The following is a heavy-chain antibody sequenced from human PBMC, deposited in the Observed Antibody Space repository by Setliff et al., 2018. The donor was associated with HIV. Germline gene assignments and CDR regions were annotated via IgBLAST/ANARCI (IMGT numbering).Heavy chain of an antibody. CDR2: INHSGST. D-gene: IGHD2-2*01. CDR3: ARTRGGCMTSSCPTSYNYYYMDV. Sequence: PSETLSLTCGVDGGSFSGYYWSWIRQPPGKGLEWIGEINHSGSTNYNPSLKRRVTISVDTSKNQFSLKLSSVTAADTAVYYCARTRGGCMTSSCPTSYNYYYMDVWGRGTTVTVSS. V-gene: IGHV4-34*01. CDR1: GGSFSGYY. J-gene: IGHJ6*03.